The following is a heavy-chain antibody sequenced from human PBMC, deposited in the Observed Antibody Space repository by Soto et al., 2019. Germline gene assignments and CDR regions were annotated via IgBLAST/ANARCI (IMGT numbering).Heavy chain of an antibody. CDR1: GGTFSSYA. CDR2: IIPIFGTA. CDR3: AGGRVASRRGFYYFDY. J-gene: IGHJ4*02. V-gene: IGHV1-69*13. Sequence: GASVKVSCKASGGTFSSYAISWVRQAPGQGLEWMGGIIPIFGTANYAQKFQGRVTITADESKSTAYMELSSLRSEDTAVYYCAGGRVASRRGFYYFDYWGQGTLVTVSS. D-gene: IGHD5-12*01.